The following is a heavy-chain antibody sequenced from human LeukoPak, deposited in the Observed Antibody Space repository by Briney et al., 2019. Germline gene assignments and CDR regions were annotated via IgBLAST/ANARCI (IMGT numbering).Heavy chain of an antibody. CDR2: IYNGVPT. CDR3: VQTTGWPGFDY. Sequence: SETLSLTCTTSGVSISRFYWSWVRQPPGKGLEWIGNIYNGVPTFFNPCLKSRVTISVDTPKRQFSLQLASVTAADTAVYYCVQTTGWPGFDYWGQGILVTVSS. V-gene: IGHV4-4*09. J-gene: IGHJ4*02. D-gene: IGHD6-19*01. CDR1: GVSISRFY.